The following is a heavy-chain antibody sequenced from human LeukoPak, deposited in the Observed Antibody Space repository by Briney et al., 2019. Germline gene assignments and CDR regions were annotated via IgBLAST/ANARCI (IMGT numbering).Heavy chain of an antibody. CDR1: GFIFSDYY. D-gene: IGHD4-17*01. J-gene: IGHJ4*02. Sequence: GGSLRLSCPASGFIFSDYYMNWIRQAPGKGLEWVSYISSSSSYINYADSVKGRFTISRDNAKNSLYLQMKSLRAEDTAVYYCARVSYGDSGYFDYWGQGTLVTVSS. V-gene: IGHV3-11*06. CDR3: ARVSYGDSGYFDY. CDR2: ISSSSSYI.